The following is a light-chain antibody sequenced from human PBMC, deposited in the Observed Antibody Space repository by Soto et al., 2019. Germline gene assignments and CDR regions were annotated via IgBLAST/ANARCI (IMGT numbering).Light chain of an antibody. CDR2: DAP. J-gene: IGKJ2*01. V-gene: IGKV3-11*01. Sequence: EMVLTQSPPPLPLPPGETATLSCRASQSVSSYFSWYQQNPGQAPRLVIYDAPNRATGIPPRFSGSGSGTDFTLTIISLEPEDFAVYYCQQRSNWPPMFTFGQGTKLEIK. CDR3: QQRSNWPPMFT. CDR1: QSVSSY.